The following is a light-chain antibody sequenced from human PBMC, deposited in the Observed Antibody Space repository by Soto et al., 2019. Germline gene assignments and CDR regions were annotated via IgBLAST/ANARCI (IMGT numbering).Light chain of an antibody. CDR1: NSDVGSYNL. Sequence: QSALTQPASVSVSPGQSITSSCTGTNSDVGSYNLVSWYQHHPGKAPKLIIYEGNKRPSGVSNRFSGSKSGNTASLTISGLQAEDEADYYCCSYAANIYHVFGTGTKVTVL. CDR2: EGN. V-gene: IGLV2-23*01. CDR3: CSYAANIYHV. J-gene: IGLJ1*01.